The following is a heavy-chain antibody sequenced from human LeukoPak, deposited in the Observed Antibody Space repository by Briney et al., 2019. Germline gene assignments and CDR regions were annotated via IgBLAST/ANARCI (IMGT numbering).Heavy chain of an antibody. V-gene: IGHV4-38-2*02. CDR3: ARYREVGATVDY. D-gene: IGHD1-26*01. CDR2: ISHSGST. CDR1: GYSISSGYY. Sequence: PSETLSLTCTVSGYSISSGYYWGWIRQPPGKGLEWIGSISHSGSTYYSPSLKSRVTISGDTSKNQFSLRLSSVTAADTAVYYCARYREVGATVDYWGQGTLVIVSS. J-gene: IGHJ4*02.